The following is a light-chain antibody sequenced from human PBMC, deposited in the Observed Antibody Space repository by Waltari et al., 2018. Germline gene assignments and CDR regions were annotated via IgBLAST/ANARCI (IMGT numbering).Light chain of an antibody. J-gene: IGKJ4*01. Sequence: EVVLTQSPATLSLSTGERATLSCRASQSVPNRNLAWYQQKPGQAPRLLIYAASTRATGIPDRFSGSGSGTDFTLTISRLEPEDFAVYYCQQYDELSVTFGGGTKVDIK. V-gene: IGKV3-20*01. CDR2: AAS. CDR3: QQYDELSVT. CDR1: QSVPNRN.